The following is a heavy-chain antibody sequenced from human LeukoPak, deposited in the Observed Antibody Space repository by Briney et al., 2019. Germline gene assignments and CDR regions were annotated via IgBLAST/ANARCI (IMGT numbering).Heavy chain of an antibody. CDR1: GFTFSSYS. CDR2: ISSRSSDI. CDR3: ARRYIVATIRAFDI. J-gene: IGHJ3*02. D-gene: IGHD5-12*01. V-gene: IGHV3-21*01. Sequence: AGGSLTLSCAAYGFTFSSYSMNWVRQAPGKGLEWVSYISSRSSDIYYADSVKGRFTISRDNATNSLYLQMNSLRAEDTAVYYCARRYIVATIRAFDIWGQGTMVTVSS.